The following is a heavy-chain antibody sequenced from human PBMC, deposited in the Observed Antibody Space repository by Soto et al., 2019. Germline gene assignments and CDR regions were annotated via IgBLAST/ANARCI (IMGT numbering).Heavy chain of an antibody. V-gene: IGHV4-59*01. CDR1: GGSFSGYY. J-gene: IGHJ6*02. CDR2: IYYSGST. CDR3: ARAASSSSISTQALGYYGMDV. Sequence: PSETLSLTCAVYGGSFSGYYWSWIRQPPGKGLEWIGYIYYSGSTNYNPSLKSRVTISVDTSKNQFSLTLSSVTAADTDVYYCARAASSSSISTQALGYYGMDVWGQGTTVTVSS. D-gene: IGHD6-6*01.